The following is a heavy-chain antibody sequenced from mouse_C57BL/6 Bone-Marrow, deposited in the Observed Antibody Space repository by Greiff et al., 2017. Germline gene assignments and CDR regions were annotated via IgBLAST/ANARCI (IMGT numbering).Heavy chain of an antibody. D-gene: IGHD1-1*01. CDR3: ARKDYGSSYVPRAMDY. CDR1: GYTFTSYW. CDR2: INPSNGGT. V-gene: IGHV1-53*01. Sequence: QVQLQQSGTELVKPGASVKLSCKASGYTFTSYWMHWVQQRPGQGLEWIGNINPSNGGTNYNEKFKSKATLTVDKSSSTAYMQLSSLTSEDSAVYYCARKDYGSSYVPRAMDYWGQGTSVTVSS. J-gene: IGHJ4*01.